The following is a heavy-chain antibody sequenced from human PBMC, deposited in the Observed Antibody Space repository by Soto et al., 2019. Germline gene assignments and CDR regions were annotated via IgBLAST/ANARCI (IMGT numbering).Heavy chain of an antibody. J-gene: IGHJ4*02. D-gene: IGHD3-22*01. V-gene: IGHV3-23*01. CDR3: AKDRMILPLFFDY. CDR1: GFTFSSYA. CDR2: ISGSGGST. Sequence: GGSLRLSCAASGFTFSSYAMNWVRQAPGKGLEWVSAISGSGGSTYYADSVKGRFTISRDNSKNTLYLQMNSLRAEDTAVYYCAKDRMILPLFFDYWGQGTLVTVSS.